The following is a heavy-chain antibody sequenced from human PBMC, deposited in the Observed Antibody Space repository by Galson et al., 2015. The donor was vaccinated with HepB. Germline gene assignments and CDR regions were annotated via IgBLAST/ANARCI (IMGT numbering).Heavy chain of an antibody. CDR2: ISAYNGNT. CDR1: GYTFTSYG. D-gene: IGHD2-2*01. CDR3: ARDVSSWPYYYYGMDV. J-gene: IGHJ6*02. V-gene: IGHV1-18*04. Sequence: SVKVSCKASGYTFTSYGISWVRQAPGQGLEWMGWISAYNGNTNYAQKLQGRVTMTTDTSTSTAYMELRSLRSDDTAVYYCARDVSSWPYYYYGMDVWGQGTTVTVSS.